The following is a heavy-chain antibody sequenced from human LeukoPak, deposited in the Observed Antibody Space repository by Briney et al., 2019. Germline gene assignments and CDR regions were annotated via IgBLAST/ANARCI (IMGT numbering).Heavy chain of an antibody. CDR1: GFTFSSYE. V-gene: IGHV3-48*03. J-gene: IGHJ6*04. CDR2: ISSSCSTI. Sequence: GVSLTLSCAASGFTFSSYEMNWVRQARGKGLEWVSYISSSCSTIYYAVSVEGRFTISRDNAKNSLYLQMNTQSAEHTAVYYCAKLRITMIGSVWGKGTTVTISS. CDR3: AKLRITMIGSV. D-gene: IGHD3-10*02.